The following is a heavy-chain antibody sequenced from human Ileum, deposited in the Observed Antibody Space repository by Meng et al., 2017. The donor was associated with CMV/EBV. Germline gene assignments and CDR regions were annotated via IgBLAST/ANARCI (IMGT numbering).Heavy chain of an antibody. Sequence: LQLPEAGPGLVKPSETLPLTCPASGGSTTSSTYYWGWIRQPPGKGLEWIGSVYYSGTTYYNPSLKSRVNMSIDTSKNRFSLKLSSATAADTAVYYCARNVGFYSSQIAYWGQGALVTVSS. CDR2: VYYSGTT. J-gene: IGHJ4*02. V-gene: IGHV4-39*07. CDR1: GGSTTSSTYY. CDR3: ARNVGFYSSQIAY. D-gene: IGHD3-3*01.